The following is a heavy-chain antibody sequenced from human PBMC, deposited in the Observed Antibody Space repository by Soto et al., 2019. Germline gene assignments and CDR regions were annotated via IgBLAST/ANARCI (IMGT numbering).Heavy chain of an antibody. J-gene: IGHJ4*02. CDR2: INPNSGGT. Sequence: ASVKVSCKASGYTFTGYYMHWVRQAPGQGLEWMGWINPNSGGTNYAQKFQGWVTMTRDTSISTAYMELSRLRSDDAAVDYCAGGHWTNGVCYTGVYYFDYWGQGTLVTVSS. CDR3: AGGHWTNGVCYTGVYYFDY. V-gene: IGHV1-2*04. CDR1: GYTFTGYY. D-gene: IGHD2-8*01.